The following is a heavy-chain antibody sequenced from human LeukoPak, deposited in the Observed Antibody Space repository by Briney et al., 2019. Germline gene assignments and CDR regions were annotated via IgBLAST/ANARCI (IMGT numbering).Heavy chain of an antibody. J-gene: IGHJ4*02. CDR1: GFTFSSYS. CDR2: ISSSSSTI. V-gene: IGHV3-48*01. CDR3: ARVHYYDGSGYSAVFDY. Sequence: GGSLRLSCAASGFTFSSYSMNWVRQAPGKGLEWVSYISSSSSTIYYADSVKGRFTISRDNSKNTLSLQMNSLRAEDTAVYYCARVHYYDGSGYSAVFDYWGQGSLVTVSS. D-gene: IGHD3-22*01.